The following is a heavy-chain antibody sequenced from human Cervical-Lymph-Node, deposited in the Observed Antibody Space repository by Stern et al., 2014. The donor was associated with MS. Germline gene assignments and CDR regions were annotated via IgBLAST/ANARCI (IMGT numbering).Heavy chain of an antibody. D-gene: IGHD6-19*01. J-gene: IGHJ4*02. CDR3: AKAPIAMVGSYLDS. V-gene: IGHV3-30*18. CDR2: SSFDGSKK. Sequence: VQLVESGGGVVQPGKSLRLSCAASGFNFSTYGMHWVRQAPGKGLVWATFSSFDGSKKYFADAVKGRFATSRDNSKDTLHLEMNSLRFDDTSVYYCAKAPIAMVGSYLDSWGQGTLVIVSS. CDR1: GFNFSTYG.